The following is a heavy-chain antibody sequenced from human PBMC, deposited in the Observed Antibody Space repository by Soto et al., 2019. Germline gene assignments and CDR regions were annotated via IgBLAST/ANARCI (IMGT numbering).Heavy chain of an antibody. CDR3: AREGFLNTAHGIFDY. D-gene: IGHD5-18*01. J-gene: IGHJ4*02. V-gene: IGHV1-46*03. Sequence: ASVKVSCKASGYTFTSYYMHWVRQAPGQGLEWMGIINPSGGSTSYAQKFQGRVTMTRDTSTSTVYMELSSLRSEDTAVYYCAREGFLNTAHGIFDYWGQGTLVTVSS. CDR2: INPSGGST. CDR1: GYTFTSYY.